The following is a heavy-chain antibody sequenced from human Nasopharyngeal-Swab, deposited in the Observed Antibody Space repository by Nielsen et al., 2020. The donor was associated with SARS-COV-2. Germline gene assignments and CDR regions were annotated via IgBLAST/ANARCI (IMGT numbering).Heavy chain of an antibody. D-gene: IGHD4-11*01. V-gene: IGHV3-30*14. CDR3: ARGGTTVRYYYMDV. CDR2: ISYDGSNK. CDR1: GFTFSSYA. Sequence: GESLKISCAASGFTFSSYAMHWVRQAPGKGLEWVAVISYDGSNKYYADSVKGRFTISRHNSKNTLYLQMNSLRAEDTAVYYCARGGTTVRYYYMDVWGKGTTVTVSS. J-gene: IGHJ6*03.